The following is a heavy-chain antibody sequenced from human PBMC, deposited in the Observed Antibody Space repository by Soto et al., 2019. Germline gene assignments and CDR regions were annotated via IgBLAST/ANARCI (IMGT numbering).Heavy chain of an antibody. Sequence: ESGGDLVKPGGSLRLSCVTSGFMFSSAWMSWVRQAPGKGLEWVGRIKSKSDGGARDYAAPVKGRFSISRDDSKNTVYLQMNSLRAEDTAVYYCVEGWNDFWGQGTRVTVSS. V-gene: IGHV3-15*01. D-gene: IGHD1-1*01. CDR3: VEGWNDF. CDR1: GFMFSSAW. J-gene: IGHJ4*02. CDR2: IKSKSDGGAR.